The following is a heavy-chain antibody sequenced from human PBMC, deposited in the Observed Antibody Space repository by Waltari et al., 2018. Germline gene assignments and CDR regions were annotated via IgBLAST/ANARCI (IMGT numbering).Heavy chain of an antibody. Sequence: EVQLVESGGGVVRPGGSLRLSCAASGFTFVDYGMSWVRQPPGKGLEWVSGINWNGGSTGYADSVKGRFTISRDNAKNSLYLQMNSLRAEDTALYYCARNRGQQLLTTFDYWGQGTLVTVSS. D-gene: IGHD6-13*01. J-gene: IGHJ4*02. CDR1: GFTFVDYG. CDR3: ARNRGQQLLTTFDY. CDR2: INWNGGST. V-gene: IGHV3-20*04.